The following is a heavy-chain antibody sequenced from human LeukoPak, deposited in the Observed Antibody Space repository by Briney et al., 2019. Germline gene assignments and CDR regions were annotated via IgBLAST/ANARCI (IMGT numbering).Heavy chain of an antibody. CDR3: ARVQRYTFGFDY. CDR1: GASISNADYY. V-gene: IGHV4-30-4*01. J-gene: IGHJ4*02. D-gene: IGHD1-1*01. Sequence: SETLSLTCTVSGASISNADYYWIWIRQPPGKGLECIGYIYYSGSTYYNPSLKSRVTISLDTSKNHFSLNLSSVTAADTAVYYCARVQRYTFGFDYWGQGTLVTVSS. CDR2: IYYSGST.